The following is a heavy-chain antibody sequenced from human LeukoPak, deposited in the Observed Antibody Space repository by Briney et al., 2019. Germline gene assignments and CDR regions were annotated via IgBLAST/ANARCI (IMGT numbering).Heavy chain of an antibody. CDR1: GGSISSSSYY. CDR3: ASSVAAPRGWFDP. D-gene: IGHD6-19*01. J-gene: IGHJ5*02. CDR2: IYHSGST. V-gene: IGHV4-39*07. Sequence: SETLSLTCTVSGGSISSSSYYWGWIRQPPGKGLEWIGSIYHSGSTYYNPSLKSRVTISVDTSKNQFSLKLSSVTAADTAVYYCASSVAAPRGWFDPWGQGTLVTVSS.